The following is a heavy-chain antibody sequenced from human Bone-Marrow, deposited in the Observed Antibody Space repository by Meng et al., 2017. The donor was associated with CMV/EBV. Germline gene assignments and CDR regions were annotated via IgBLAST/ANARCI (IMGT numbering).Heavy chain of an antibody. D-gene: IGHD3-22*01. CDR2: ISAYNGNT. CDR3: AVTYYYDSSGYYSFDY. Sequence: QGQLVQSGAEVKKPGASVKVSCEASGYTCTSYGISWVRQAPGQVLEWMGWISAYNGNTNYAQKLQGRVTMTTDTSTSTAYMELRSLRSDDTAVYYCAVTYYYDSSGYYSFDYWGQGTLVTVSS. J-gene: IGHJ4*02. V-gene: IGHV1-18*01. CDR1: GYTCTSYG.